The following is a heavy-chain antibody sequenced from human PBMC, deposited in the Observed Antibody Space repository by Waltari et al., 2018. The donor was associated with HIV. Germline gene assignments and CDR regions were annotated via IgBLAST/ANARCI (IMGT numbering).Heavy chain of an antibody. CDR3: ARVSEIYSSSSGAFDY. CDR1: GGTFSSLA. J-gene: IGHJ4*02. Sequence: QVQLVPSGPEVKKPGSSVKVSCKASGGTFSSLAIPWVRQAPGQGLEWMGGIIPIFGTSNYAQKFQGRVTITADESTSTVYMELSSLRSEDTAVYYCARVSEIYSSSSGAFDYWGQGTLVTVSS. D-gene: IGHD6-6*01. V-gene: IGHV1-69*01. CDR2: IIPIFGTS.